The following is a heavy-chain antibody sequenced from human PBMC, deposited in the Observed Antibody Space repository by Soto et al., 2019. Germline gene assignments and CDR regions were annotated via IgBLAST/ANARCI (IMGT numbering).Heavy chain of an antibody. D-gene: IGHD2-15*01. CDR2: INSDGSSR. CDR1: GFTFSSYW. V-gene: IGHV3-74*01. J-gene: IGHJ4*02. CDR3: ARPRYGGSGTPFDY. Sequence: EVQLVESGGGLVQPGGSLRLSCAASGFTFSSYWMHWVRQVPGKGLVRVSLINSDGSSRSYADSVKGRFTISRDNAKNTLYPQMTSLRDEDTAVSYGARPRYGGSGTPFDYWGQGTLVTVSS.